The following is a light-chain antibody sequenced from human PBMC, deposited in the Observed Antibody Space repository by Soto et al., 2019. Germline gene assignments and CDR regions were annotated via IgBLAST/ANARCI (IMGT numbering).Light chain of an antibody. J-gene: IGLJ1*01. CDR3: SSYTTSGTLV. Sequence: QSVLTQPASVAGSPGQPITISCTGTSSDVGAFNYVSWYQQHPGKAPKLMIYDVSIRPSGVSNRFSGSKSGDAASLTISGLQAEDEADYYCSSYTTSGTLVFGTGTKVTVL. CDR1: SSDVGAFNY. CDR2: DVS. V-gene: IGLV2-14*03.